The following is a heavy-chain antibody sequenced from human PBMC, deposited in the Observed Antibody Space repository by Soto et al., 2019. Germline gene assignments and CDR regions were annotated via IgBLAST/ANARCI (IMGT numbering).Heavy chain of an antibody. CDR3: ARAYGASYYYYYYGMDV. V-gene: IGHV4-31*03. CDR1: GGSISSGGYY. CDR2: IYYSGST. Sequence: SETLSLTCTVSGGSISSGGYYWSWIRQHPGKGLEWIGYIYYSGSTYYNPSLKSRVTISVDTSKNQFSLKLSSVTAADTAVYFCARAYGASYYYYYYGMDVWGQGTTVTVSS. D-gene: IGHD4-17*01. J-gene: IGHJ6*02.